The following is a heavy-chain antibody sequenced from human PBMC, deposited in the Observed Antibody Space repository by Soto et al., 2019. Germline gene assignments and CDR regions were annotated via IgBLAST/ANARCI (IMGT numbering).Heavy chain of an antibody. CDR1: GYTFTSYG. CDR2: ISAYNGNT. Sequence: ASVKVSCKASGYTFTSYGISWVRQAPGQGLEWMGWISAYNGNTNYAQKLQGRVTMTTDTSTSTAYMELRSLRSDDTAVYYCARDLRAHYDILTGYYNLPFWTQYWGQGTLVTVSS. V-gene: IGHV1-18*01. D-gene: IGHD3-9*01. CDR3: ARDLRAHYDILTGYYNLPFWTQY. J-gene: IGHJ4*02.